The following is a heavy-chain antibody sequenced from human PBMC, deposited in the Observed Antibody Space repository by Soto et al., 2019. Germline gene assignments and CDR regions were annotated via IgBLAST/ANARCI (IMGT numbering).Heavy chain of an antibody. CDR3: ARDHRLLWFGELLI. CDR1: GYTFTNYY. Sequence: QVQLVQSGAEVKKPGASVKVSCKASGYTFTNYYIHWVRQAPGQGLEWMGIINPSGGSTDYTQKFQDRVTMSRDTSTSTVYMDLSSLRSEDTAVYYCARDHRLLWFGELLIWGQGTLVTVSS. CDR2: INPSGGST. J-gene: IGHJ4*02. D-gene: IGHD3-10*01. V-gene: IGHV1-46*01.